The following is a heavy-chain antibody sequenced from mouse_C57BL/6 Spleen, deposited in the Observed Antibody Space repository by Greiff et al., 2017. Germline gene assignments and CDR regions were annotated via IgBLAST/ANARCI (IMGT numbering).Heavy chain of an antibody. Sequence: DVKLQESGGGLVKPGGSLKLSCAASGFTFSDYGMHWVRQAPEKGLEWVAYISSGSSTIYYADTVKGRFTISRDNAKNTLFLQMTSLRSEDTAMYYCARDADYFDYWGQGTTLTVSS. CDR1: GFTFSDYG. CDR2: ISSGSSTI. CDR3: ARDADYFDY. V-gene: IGHV5-17*01. J-gene: IGHJ2*01.